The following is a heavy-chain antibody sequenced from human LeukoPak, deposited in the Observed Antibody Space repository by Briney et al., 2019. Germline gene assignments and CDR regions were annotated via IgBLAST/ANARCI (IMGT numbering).Heavy chain of an antibody. V-gene: IGHV3-11*06. CDR1: GFTFSDYY. CDR2: ISSSSSYT. J-gene: IGHJ4*02. D-gene: IGHD6-25*01. CDR3: ARLDSGRYYFDY. Sequence: PGGSLRLSCAASGFTFSDYYMSWIRQAPGKGLEWVSYISSSSSYTNYADSVKGRFTISRDNAKNSLYLQMNSLRAEDTAVYYCARLDSGRYYFDYWGQGTLVTVSS.